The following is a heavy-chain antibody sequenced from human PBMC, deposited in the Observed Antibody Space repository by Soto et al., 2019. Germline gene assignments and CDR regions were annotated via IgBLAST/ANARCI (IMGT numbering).Heavy chain of an antibody. D-gene: IGHD3-22*01. CDR3: ARHNPHSSAFYSSFDY. CDR1: GFIFSDFH. CDR2: ISTSGHTI. V-gene: IGHV3-11*01. Sequence: QVQLVESGGGLVKPGGSLRLSCVASGFIFSDFHMSWIRQAPGQGLECVSYISTSGHTIYSADSVKGRFTVSRDNTKNSLYLQMNSLRADDTAFYYCARHNPHSSAFYSSFDYWGRGTLVSVSS. J-gene: IGHJ4*02.